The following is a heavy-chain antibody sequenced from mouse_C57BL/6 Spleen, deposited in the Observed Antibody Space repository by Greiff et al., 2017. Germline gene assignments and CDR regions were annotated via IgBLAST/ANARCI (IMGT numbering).Heavy chain of an antibody. CDR1: GFTFSSYA. Sequence: EVKLVESGGGLVKPGGSLKLSCAASGFTFSSYAMSWVRQTPEKRLEWVATISDGGSYTYYPDNVKGRFTISRDNAKNNLYLQMSHLKSEDTAMYYCAREGGTVYYFDYWGQGTTLTVSS. CDR3: AREGGTVYYFDY. D-gene: IGHD4-1*01. CDR2: ISDGGSYT. V-gene: IGHV5-4*01. J-gene: IGHJ2*01.